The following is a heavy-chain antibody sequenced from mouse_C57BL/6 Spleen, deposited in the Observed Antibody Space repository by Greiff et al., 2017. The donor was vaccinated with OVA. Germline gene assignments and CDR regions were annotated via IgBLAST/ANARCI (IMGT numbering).Heavy chain of an antibody. CDR2: ISYDGSN. CDR1: GYSITSGYY. Sequence: EVQRVESGPGLVKPSQSLSLTCSVTGYSITSGYYWNWIRQFPGNKLEWMGYISYDGSNNYNPSLKNRISITRDTSKNQFFLKLNSVTTEDTATYYCARGKPAYYSNPYYAMDYWGQGTSVTVSS. D-gene: IGHD2-5*01. V-gene: IGHV3-6*01. J-gene: IGHJ4*01. CDR3: ARGKPAYYSNPYYAMDY.